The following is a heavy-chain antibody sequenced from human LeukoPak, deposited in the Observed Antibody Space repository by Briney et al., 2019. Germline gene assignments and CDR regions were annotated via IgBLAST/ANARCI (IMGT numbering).Heavy chain of an antibody. V-gene: IGHV3-53*01. CDR1: GFTVSSNY. D-gene: IGHD3-3*01. J-gene: IGHJ3*02. CDR3: ARGRYDFWSGYPDAFDI. Sequence: PGGSLRLSCAASGFTVSSNYMSWVRQAPGKGLEWVSVIYSGGSTYYADSVKGRFTISRDNSKNTLYLQMNSLRAEDTAVYYCARGRYDFWSGYPDAFDIWGLGTTVTVSS. CDR2: IYSGGST.